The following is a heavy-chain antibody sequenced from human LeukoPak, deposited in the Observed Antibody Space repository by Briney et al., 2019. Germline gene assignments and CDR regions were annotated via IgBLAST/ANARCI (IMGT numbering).Heavy chain of an antibody. V-gene: IGHV3-30*18. CDR3: AKNRDRGVPTYYYDSSGSSHFDL. J-gene: IGHJ2*01. D-gene: IGHD3-22*01. Sequence: GGSLRLSCAASGFTFSSYGMHWVRQAPGKGLEWVAIISYDGSNKYYADSVKGRFTISRDNSKNTLYLQMNSLRAEDTAVYYCAKNRDRGVPTYYYDSSGSSHFDLWGRGTLVTVSS. CDR1: GFTFSSYG. CDR2: ISYDGSNK.